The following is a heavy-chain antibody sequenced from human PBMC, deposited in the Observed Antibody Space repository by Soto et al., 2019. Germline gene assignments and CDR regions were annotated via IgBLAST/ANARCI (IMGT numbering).Heavy chain of an antibody. CDR2: INAGNGNT. Sequence: ASVKVSCKASGYTFTSYAMHWLLQAPGQRLEWMGWINAGNGNTKYSQKFQGRVTITRDTSASTAYMELSSLRSEDTAVYYCATTIGRGYYFDYWGQGTLVTVSS. CDR3: ATTIGRGYYFDY. V-gene: IGHV1-3*01. D-gene: IGHD1-1*01. CDR1: GYTFTSYA. J-gene: IGHJ4*02.